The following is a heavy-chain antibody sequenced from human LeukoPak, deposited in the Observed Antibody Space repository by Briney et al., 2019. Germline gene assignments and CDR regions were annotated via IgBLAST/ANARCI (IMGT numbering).Heavy chain of an antibody. V-gene: IGHV4-39*07. CDR3: ARENYCTNGVCWAFDP. J-gene: IGHJ5*02. Sequence: SETLSLTCTVSGGSIRSSDYYWGWIRQPPGKGLEWIGNIYYTGSSSYNSSLKSRVTISVDTSKNQFSLQLNSVTAADTAVYHCARENYCTNGVCWAFDPWGQGTLVTVSS. CDR1: GGSIRSSDYY. CDR2: IYYTGSS. D-gene: IGHD2-8*01.